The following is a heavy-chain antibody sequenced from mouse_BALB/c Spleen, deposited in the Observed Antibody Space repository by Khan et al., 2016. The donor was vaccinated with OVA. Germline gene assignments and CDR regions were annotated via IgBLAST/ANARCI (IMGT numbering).Heavy chain of an antibody. D-gene: IGHD1-2*01. CDR1: GFTFSSYG. CDR3: ARTMTTAKGDYYAMDY. CDR2: ISSGGNYT. Sequence: EVQRVESGGDLVKPGGSLKLSCAASGFTFSSYGMSWVRQTPDKRLEWVATISSGGNYTYFPDSVRGRFTISRDNAKHTLYRQMSSLKSEDTAMYYCARTMTTAKGDYYAMDYWSQGTSVTVSS. J-gene: IGHJ4*01. V-gene: IGHV5-6*01.